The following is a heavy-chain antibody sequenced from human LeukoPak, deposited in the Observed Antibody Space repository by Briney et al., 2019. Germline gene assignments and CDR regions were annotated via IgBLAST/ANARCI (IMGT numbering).Heavy chain of an antibody. CDR2: ISYDGSNK. Sequence: GGSLRLSCAASGFTFSSYAMHWVRQAPGKGLEWVAVISYDGSNKYYADSVKGRFTISRDNSKNTLYLQMNSLRAEDTAVYYCAGEPPHGGYWGQGTLVTVSS. CDR1: GFTFSSYA. CDR3: AGEPPHGGY. V-gene: IGHV3-30*01. D-gene: IGHD1-14*01. J-gene: IGHJ4*02.